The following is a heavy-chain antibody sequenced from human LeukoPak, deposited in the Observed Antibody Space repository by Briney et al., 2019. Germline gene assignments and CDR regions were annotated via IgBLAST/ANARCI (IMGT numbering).Heavy chain of an antibody. CDR2: IYYSGST. Sequence: SETLSLTCTVSGGSISSSSYYWGWIRQPPGKGLEGIGRIYYSGSTYYNPSLKSLVTISVDTSKNQFSLKLSSVTAADTAVYYCARLLDYGGNSVAFDIWGQGTMVTVSS. CDR1: GGSISSSSYY. J-gene: IGHJ3*02. CDR3: ARLLDYGGNSVAFDI. D-gene: IGHD4-23*01. V-gene: IGHV4-39*01.